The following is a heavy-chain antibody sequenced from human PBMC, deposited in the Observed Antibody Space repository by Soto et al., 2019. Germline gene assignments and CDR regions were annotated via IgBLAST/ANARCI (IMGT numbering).Heavy chain of an antibody. D-gene: IGHD5-18*01. CDR2: VSYDGSNK. J-gene: IGHJ6*02. CDR3: AIKWDSYGFTDYYYYYGMDV. Sequence: PGGSLRLSCAASGFTFSSYGMHWVRQAPGKGLEWVAIVSYDGSNKYYADSVKGRFTISRDNSKHTLYLQMNSLRAEDTAVYYCAIKWDSYGFTDYYYYYGMDVWGQGTTVTVSS. CDR1: GFTFSSYG. V-gene: IGHV3-30*03.